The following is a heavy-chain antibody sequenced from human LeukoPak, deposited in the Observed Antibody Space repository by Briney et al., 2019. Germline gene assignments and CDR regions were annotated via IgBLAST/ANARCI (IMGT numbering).Heavy chain of an antibody. J-gene: IGHJ6*03. V-gene: IGHV1-18*01. D-gene: IGHD6-6*01. CDR2: ISAYNGNT. Sequence: ASVKVSCKASGYTFTSYGISWVRQAPGQGLEWMGWISAYNGNTNYAQKLQGRVTMTTDTSTSTAYMELRSLRSDDAAVYYCAGSYSSSSRGVYYYYYMDVWGKGTTVTVSS. CDR3: AGSYSSSSRGVYYYYYMDV. CDR1: GYTFTSYG.